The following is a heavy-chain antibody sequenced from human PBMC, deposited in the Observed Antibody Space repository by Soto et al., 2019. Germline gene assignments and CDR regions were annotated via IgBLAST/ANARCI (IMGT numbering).Heavy chain of an antibody. CDR3: ARDRGYYYDSSGYCDY. Sequence: PGGSLRLSCAASGFTFSSYGMHWVRQAPGKGLEWVAVIWYDGSNKYYADSVKGRFTISRDNSKNTLYLQMNSLRAEDTAVYYCARDRGYYYDSSGYCDYWGQGTLVTVSS. V-gene: IGHV3-33*01. CDR1: GFTFSSYG. J-gene: IGHJ4*02. D-gene: IGHD3-22*01. CDR2: IWYDGSNK.